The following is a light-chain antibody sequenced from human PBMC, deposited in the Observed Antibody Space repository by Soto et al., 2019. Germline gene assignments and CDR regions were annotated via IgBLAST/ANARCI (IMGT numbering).Light chain of an antibody. CDR3: QQSYNTPL. CDR2: AAS. Sequence: DIQMTQSPSSLSASVGDRVTITCRASQSISNYLNWYQHKPGKAPKLLIYAASSLQSGVPSRFSGSGSGTDFHLHISRLQPEDFATYCCQQSYNTPLFGQGTRLEIK. V-gene: IGKV1-39*01. J-gene: IGKJ5*01. CDR1: QSISNY.